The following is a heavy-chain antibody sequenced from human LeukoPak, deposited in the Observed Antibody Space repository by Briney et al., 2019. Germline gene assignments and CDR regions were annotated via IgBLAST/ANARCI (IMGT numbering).Heavy chain of an antibody. V-gene: IGHV4-30-4*01. D-gene: IGHD3-10*01. J-gene: IGHJ4*02. CDR1: GGSISSGDYY. CDR3: ARSYGSGSYFGGWEFDY. CDR2: IYNSGST. Sequence: SETLSLTCTVSGGSISSGDYYWSWIRQPPGKGLEWIGYIYNSGSTYYNPSLKSRVTISVDTSKNQFSLKLSSVTAADTAVYYCARSYGSGSYFGGWEFDYWGQGTLVTVSS.